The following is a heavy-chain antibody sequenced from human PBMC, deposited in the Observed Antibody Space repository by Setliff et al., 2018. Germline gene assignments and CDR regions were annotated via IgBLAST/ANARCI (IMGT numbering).Heavy chain of an antibody. Sequence: WASVKVSCKASGDSFSNYAISWVRQAPGQGLGWMGGLIPMFGTPGYAQKFQDRVTITTDESTSTAYMELNSLTSEDTAVYYCARSPALLGIVYLDPWGQGTRVTVSS. V-gene: IGHV1-69*05. CDR3: ARSPALLGIVYLDP. D-gene: IGHD2-15*01. CDR2: LIPMFGTP. J-gene: IGHJ5*02. CDR1: GDSFSNYA.